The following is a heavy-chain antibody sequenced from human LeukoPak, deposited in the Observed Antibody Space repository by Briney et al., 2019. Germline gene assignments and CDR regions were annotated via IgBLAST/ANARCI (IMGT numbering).Heavy chain of an antibody. D-gene: IGHD6-19*01. CDR2: ISKDGSST. Sequence: GGSLRLSCAASASTFSSNWMHWVRQAPGKGLVWVSRISKDGSSTNYADSVKGRFTISRDNAKNTLYLQMSSLTAEDTAVCYCAASMAGFNWFDPWGQGTLVTVSS. J-gene: IGHJ5*02. CDR3: AASMAGFNWFDP. V-gene: IGHV3-74*01. CDR1: ASTFSSNW.